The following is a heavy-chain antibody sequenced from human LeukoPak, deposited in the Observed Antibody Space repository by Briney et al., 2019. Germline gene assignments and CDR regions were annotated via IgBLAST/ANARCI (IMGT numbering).Heavy chain of an antibody. D-gene: IGHD2-2*01. V-gene: IGHV4-4*07. Sequence: SETLSLTCTVSGGSISSYYWSWIRQPAGKGLEWIGRIYTRGSTNYNPSLKSRVTMSVDTSKNQFSLKLSSVTAADTAVYYCARESGRWYQLPLLFDYWGQGTLVTVSS. CDR2: IYTRGST. CDR1: GGSISSYY. CDR3: ARESGRWYQLPLLFDY. J-gene: IGHJ4*02.